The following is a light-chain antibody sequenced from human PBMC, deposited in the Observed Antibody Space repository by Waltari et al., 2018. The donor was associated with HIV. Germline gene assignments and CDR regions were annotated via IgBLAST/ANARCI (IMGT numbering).Light chain of an antibody. CDR3: QQFYATPWT. CDR2: WAS. J-gene: IGKJ3*01. Sequence: DIVMTQSPDSLAVSLGERATINCKSSQSILYSSNNKNFLSWCQQKPGQPPRLLIYWASTREFGVPDRFSGSGSETDFTLTINSLQAEDVAVYYCQQFYATPWTFGPGTRVDIK. CDR1: QSILYSSNNKNF. V-gene: IGKV4-1*01.